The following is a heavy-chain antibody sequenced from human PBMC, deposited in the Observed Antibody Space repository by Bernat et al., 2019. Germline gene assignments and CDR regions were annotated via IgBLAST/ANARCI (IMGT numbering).Heavy chain of an antibody. CDR3: ARTRPRPGMGAAGDDAVDS. Sequence: QVTLRESGPALVKPTQTLPLTCTFSGFSLSTSGMCVSWIHQPPGKALEWLALIDWDDDKYYSTSLKTRLTISKDTSKNQVVLTMTNMDPVDTATYYCARTRPRPGMGAAGDDAVDSWGQGTMATVYS. CDR1: GFSLSTSGMC. CDR2: IDWDDDK. J-gene: IGHJ3*02. V-gene: IGHV2-70*01. D-gene: IGHD6-25*01.